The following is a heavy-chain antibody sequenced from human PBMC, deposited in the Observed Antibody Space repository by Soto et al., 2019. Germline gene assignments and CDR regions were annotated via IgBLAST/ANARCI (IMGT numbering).Heavy chain of an antibody. CDR2: VYHIGST. V-gene: IGHV4-38-2*01. CDR3: ARGLTNYFEY. Sequence: SETLSLTCVVSGYSISSGYYWGWVRQPPGKGLEWIGSVYHIGSTYYIPSLKSRLTISVDTSKNQFSLKLSSVTAADTAVYYCARGLTNYFEYWGHGTLVTGS. D-gene: IGHD5-12*01. J-gene: IGHJ4*01. CDR1: GYSISSGYY.